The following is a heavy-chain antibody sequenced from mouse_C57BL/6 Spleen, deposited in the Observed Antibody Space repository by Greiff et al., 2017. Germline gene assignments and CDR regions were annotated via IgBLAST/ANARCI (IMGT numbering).Heavy chain of an antibody. CDR1: GYTFTDYE. V-gene: IGHV1-15*01. Sequence: QVQLKQSGAELVRPGASVTLSCRASGYTFTDYEMHWVKQTPVHGLEWIGAIDPETGGTAYNQKFKGKAILTADKSSSTAYMELRSLTSEDSAVYYCTIYYGNLRFAYWGQGTLVTVSA. D-gene: IGHD2-1*01. J-gene: IGHJ3*01. CDR3: TIYYGNLRFAY. CDR2: IDPETGGT.